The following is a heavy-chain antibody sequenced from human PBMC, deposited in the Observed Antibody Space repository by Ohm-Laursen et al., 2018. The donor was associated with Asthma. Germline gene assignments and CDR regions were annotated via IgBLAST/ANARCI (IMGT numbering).Heavy chain of an antibody. D-gene: IGHD4-17*01. CDR1: GGSVSSGSYY. CDR2: IYYSGST. J-gene: IGHJ6*02. V-gene: IGHV4-61*01. Sequence: SETLSLTCTVSGGSVSSGSYYWSWIRQPPGKGLEWIGYIYYSGSTNYNPSLKSRVTISVDTSKNQFSLKLSSVTAADTAVYYCARDSHGDYLRFYYYGMDVWGQGTTVTVSS. CDR3: ARDSHGDYLRFYYYGMDV.